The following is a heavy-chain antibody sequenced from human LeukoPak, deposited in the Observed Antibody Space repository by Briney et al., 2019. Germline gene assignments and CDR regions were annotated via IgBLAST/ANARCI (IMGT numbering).Heavy chain of an antibody. V-gene: IGHV3-23*01. CDR2: ISGSGGST. Sequence: PGRSLRLSCAASGFTFSSYAMSWVRQAPGKGLEWVSAISGSGGSTYYADSVKGRFTISRDNSKNTLYLQMNSLRAEDTAVYYCAKIPNVLDYYYDSSGPNDYWGRGTLVTVSS. CDR3: AKIPNVLDYYYDSSGPNDY. CDR1: GFTFSSYA. D-gene: IGHD3-22*01. J-gene: IGHJ4*02.